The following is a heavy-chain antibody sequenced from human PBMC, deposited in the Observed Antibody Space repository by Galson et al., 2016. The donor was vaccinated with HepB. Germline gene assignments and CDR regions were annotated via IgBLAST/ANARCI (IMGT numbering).Heavy chain of an antibody. CDR3: ARRREEPKVSGYDLRHYYSGMDV. Sequence: SETLSLTCTVSGGPIKSNTYYWNWIRQPPGKGLEWIGSLYFSGRTDYNPSFKSRVIISVDMSKNQFSLQVRSVTAADTGVYYCARRREEPKVSGYDLRHYYSGMDVWGKGTTVNVSS. J-gene: IGHJ6*04. CDR1: GGPIKSNTYY. CDR2: LYFSGRT. D-gene: IGHD5-12*01. V-gene: IGHV4-39*01.